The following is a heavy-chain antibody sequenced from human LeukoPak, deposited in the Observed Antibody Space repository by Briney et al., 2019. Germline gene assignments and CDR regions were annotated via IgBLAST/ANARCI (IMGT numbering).Heavy chain of an antibody. D-gene: IGHD4-11*01. V-gene: IGHV4-4*07. Sequence: SETLPLTCTVSGGSISSYYWSWIRQPAGKGLEWIGRIYTSGSTNYNPSLRSRVTMSVDTSKNQFSLKLSSVTAADTAVYYCARASTVIRYYYYYGMDVWGQGTTVTVSS. CDR1: GGSISSYY. CDR2: IYTSGST. CDR3: ARASTVIRYYYYYGMDV. J-gene: IGHJ6*02.